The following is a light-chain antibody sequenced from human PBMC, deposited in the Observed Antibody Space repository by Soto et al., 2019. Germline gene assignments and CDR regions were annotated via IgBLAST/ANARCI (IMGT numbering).Light chain of an antibody. J-gene: IGLJ1*01. CDR3: AGRVDLLSGLYV. V-gene: IGLV1-44*01. Sequence: QSVLTQPPSASGTPGQRVTISCSASSRSLSVDWYQHLPGTAPKLLIYSNYQRPSGVPDRFSGSKSGTAASLVISGLQSEDDADYYFAGRVDLLSGLYVFGTGNKVTVL. CDR2: SNY. CDR1: SRSLS.